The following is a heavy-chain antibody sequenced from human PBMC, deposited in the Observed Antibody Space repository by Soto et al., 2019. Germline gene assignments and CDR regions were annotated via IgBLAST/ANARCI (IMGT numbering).Heavy chain of an antibody. Sequence: SETLSLTCTVSGGSISSGGYYWSWIRQHPGKGLEWIGYIYYSGSTYYNPSLKSRVTISVDTSKNQLSLKLSSVTAADTAVYYCARGLAVAGLYYFDYWGQGTLVTVSS. J-gene: IGHJ4*02. CDR2: IYYSGST. V-gene: IGHV4-31*03. CDR3: ARGLAVAGLYYFDY. D-gene: IGHD6-19*01. CDR1: GGSISSGGYY.